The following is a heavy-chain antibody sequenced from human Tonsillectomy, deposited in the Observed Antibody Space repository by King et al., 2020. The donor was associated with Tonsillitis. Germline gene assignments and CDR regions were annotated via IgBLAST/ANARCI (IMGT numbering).Heavy chain of an antibody. J-gene: IGHJ3*02. Sequence: DVQLVESGSEVKKPGESLTISCKGSGYSFRSHWIAWVRQMPGKGLEWMGFIYPGDSDTRYRPSFQVQVTISADKSLSTAYLQWSSLKASDTATYYCARGLNFRSGYYHDDAFDIWGQGTMVTVSS. CDR3: ARGLNFRSGYYHDDAFDI. D-gene: IGHD3-22*01. V-gene: IGHV5-51*03. CDR2: IYPGDSDT. CDR1: GYSFRSHW.